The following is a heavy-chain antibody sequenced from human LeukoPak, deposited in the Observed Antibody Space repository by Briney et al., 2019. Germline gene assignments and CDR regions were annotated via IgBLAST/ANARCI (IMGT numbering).Heavy chain of an antibody. V-gene: IGHV3-48*02. D-gene: IGHD1-26*01. CDR1: GFTFSSYS. Sequence: GGSLRLSCAASGFTFSSYSFNWVRQAPGKGLEWVSYISRTTSYADSVKGRFTISRDNAKSSLYLQMNSLRDEDTAVYYCARDPYSGNYGDYYYYYMDVWGKGTTVTISS. CDR3: ARDPYSGNYGDYYYYYMDV. J-gene: IGHJ6*03. CDR2: ISRTT.